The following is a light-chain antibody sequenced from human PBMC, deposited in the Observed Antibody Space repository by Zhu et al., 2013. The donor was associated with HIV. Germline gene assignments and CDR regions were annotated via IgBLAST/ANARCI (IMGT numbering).Light chain of an antibody. CDR2: DAS. CDR1: QSINAF. V-gene: IGKV3-20*01. Sequence: EIVLTQSPATLSLSPGERATLSCRASQSINAFLAWYQQKPGQAPRLLIYDASKRATGVPDRFSGGGSQTDFTLIISRLEPEDFAVYYCQQYGSSPGWTFGQGTKVEIK. J-gene: IGKJ1*01. CDR3: QQYGSSPGWT.